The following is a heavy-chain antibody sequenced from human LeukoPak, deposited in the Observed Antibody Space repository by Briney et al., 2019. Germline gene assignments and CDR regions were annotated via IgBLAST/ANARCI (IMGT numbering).Heavy chain of an antibody. V-gene: IGHV1-69*04. J-gene: IGHJ4*02. CDR1: GGTFSSYA. Sequence: LVKVSCKASGGTFSSYAISWVRQAPGQGLEWMGRIIPILGIANYAQKFQGRVTITADKSTSTAYMELSSLRSEDTAVYYCARGDSSVWYRLDYFDYGGQGTLVTVSS. CDR3: ARGDSSVWYRLDYFDY. CDR2: IIPILGIA. D-gene: IGHD6-19*01.